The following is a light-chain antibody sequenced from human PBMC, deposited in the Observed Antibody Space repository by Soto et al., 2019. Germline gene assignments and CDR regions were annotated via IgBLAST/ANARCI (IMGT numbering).Light chain of an antibody. J-gene: IGKJ1*01. CDR1: QSLLHSNGYNY. V-gene: IGKV2-28*01. CDR2: LGS. Sequence: SVMKKSPLSLPVTPGVPASISCRPSQSLLHSNGYNYLDWYLQKPGQSPQLLIYLGSNRASGVPDRFSGSGSGTDFTLKISRVEAEDVGVYYFMQALQTPRTVGQGTKMDIK. CDR3: MQALQTPRT.